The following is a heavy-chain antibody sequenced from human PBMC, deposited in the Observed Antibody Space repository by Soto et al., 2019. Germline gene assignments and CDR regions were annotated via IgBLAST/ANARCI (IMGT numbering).Heavy chain of an antibody. Sequence: QVQLVQSGAEVRKPGASVKVSCKASGYTFNRHYIQWVRQAPGQGLEWLGMIDPSGGDTNYAKKFQGRVTLTSDTSTSTVYMELSSLRSEDTAVYYCAKRRGVGLTRSSFDYWGPGTLVIVSS. CDR3: AKRRGVGLTRSSFDY. J-gene: IGHJ4*02. CDR2: IDPSGGDT. V-gene: IGHV1-46*02. CDR1: GYTFNRHY. D-gene: IGHD1-26*01.